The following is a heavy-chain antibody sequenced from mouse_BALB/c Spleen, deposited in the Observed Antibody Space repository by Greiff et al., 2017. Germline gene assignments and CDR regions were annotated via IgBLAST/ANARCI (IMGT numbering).Heavy chain of an antibody. D-gene: IGHD2-1*01. Sequence: VQVVESGAELMKPGASVKISCKATGYTFSSYWIEWVKQRPGHGLEWIGEILPGSGSTNYNEKFKGKATFTADTSSNTAYMQLSSLTSEDSAVYYCARAGNYGAMDYWGQGTSVTVSS. V-gene: IGHV1-9*01. CDR2: ILPGSGST. CDR1: GYTFSSYW. CDR3: ARAGNYGAMDY. J-gene: IGHJ4*01.